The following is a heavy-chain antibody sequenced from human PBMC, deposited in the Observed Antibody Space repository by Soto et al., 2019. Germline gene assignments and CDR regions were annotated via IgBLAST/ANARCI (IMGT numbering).Heavy chain of an antibody. J-gene: IGHJ5*02. D-gene: IGHD3-10*01. CDR3: ARGVGSGSYYNQYNWFDP. V-gene: IGHV1-3*01. CDR1: GYTFTSYA. CDR2: INAGSGNT. Sequence: ASVKVSCKASGYTFTSYAMNWVRQAPGQRLEWMGWINAGSGNTKYSQKFQGRVTITRDTSASTAYMELRSLRSDDTAVYYCARGVGSGSYYNQYNWFDPWGQGTLVTVSS.